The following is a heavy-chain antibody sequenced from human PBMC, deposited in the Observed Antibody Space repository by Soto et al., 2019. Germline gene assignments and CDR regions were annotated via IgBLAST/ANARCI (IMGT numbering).Heavy chain of an antibody. CDR3: ARRAIDVPAASSGYFDY. D-gene: IGHD2-2*01. J-gene: IGHJ4*02. CDR1: GGSISSYY. CDR2: IYYSGST. V-gene: IGHV4-59*08. Sequence: SETLPLTCTVSGGSISSYYGIWIRQPPGKGLEWIGYIYYSGSTNYNPSLKSRVTISVDTSKNQFSLKLSSVAAADTAVYYCARRAIDVPAASSGYFDYWGQGTLVTVSS.